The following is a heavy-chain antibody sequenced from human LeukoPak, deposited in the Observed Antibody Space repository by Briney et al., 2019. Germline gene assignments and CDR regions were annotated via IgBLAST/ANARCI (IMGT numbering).Heavy chain of an antibody. CDR1: GFTFSSYG. J-gene: IGHJ4*02. D-gene: IGHD3-9*01. CDR2: ISYDGNTK. CDR3: AKEILTGYYLDY. V-gene: IGHV3-30*18. Sequence: GGSLRLSSAASGFTFSSYGMQWVRQAPGKGPEWVAVISYDGNTKYYADSVKGRFTISRDNAKNTLYLQMNSLRAEDTAVYYCAKEILTGYYLDYWGQGTQVTVSS.